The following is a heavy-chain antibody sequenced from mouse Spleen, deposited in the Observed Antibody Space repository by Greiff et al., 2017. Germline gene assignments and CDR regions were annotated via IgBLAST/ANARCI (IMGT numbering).Heavy chain of an antibody. Sequence: QVQLQQSGAELVKPGASVKLSCKASGYTFTSYWMQWVKQRPGQGLEWIGEIDPSDSYTNYNQKFKGKATLTVDTSSSTAYMQLSSLTSEDSAVYYCARGEYFDVWGTGTTVTVSS. CDR2: IDPSDSYT. CDR1: GYTFTSYW. CDR3: ARGEYFDV. V-gene: IGHV1-50*01. J-gene: IGHJ1*03.